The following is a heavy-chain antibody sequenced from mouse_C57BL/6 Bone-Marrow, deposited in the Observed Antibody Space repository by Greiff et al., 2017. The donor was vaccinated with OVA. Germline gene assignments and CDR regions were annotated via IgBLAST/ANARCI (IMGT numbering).Heavy chain of an antibody. J-gene: IGHJ3*01. D-gene: IGHD1-1*02. CDR2: ISSGGSYT. V-gene: IGHV5-6*01. CDR3: ASVWGEPGAWFAY. Sequence: EVQLVESGGDLVKPGGSLKLSCAASGFTFSSYGMSWVRQTPDKRLEWVATISSGGSYTYYPDSVKGRFTISRDNAKNTLYLQMSSLKSEDTAMYYCASVWGEPGAWFAYWGQGTLVTVSA. CDR1: GFTFSSYG.